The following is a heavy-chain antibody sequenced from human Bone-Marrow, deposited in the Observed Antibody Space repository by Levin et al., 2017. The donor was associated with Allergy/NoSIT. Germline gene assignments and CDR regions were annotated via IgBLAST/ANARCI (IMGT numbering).Heavy chain of an antibody. V-gene: IGHV3-48*03. D-gene: IGHD2-21*01. CDR1: GFSFSSYE. Sequence: GESLKISCAASGFSFSSYEMNWVRQAPGKGLEWVSYISSRNTTIYYADSVKGRFTISRDNAENSLYLQMNSLRAEDTAVYYCARDIGQPDSYDYYFYGMDVWGQGTTVTVSS. J-gene: IGHJ6*02. CDR3: ARDIGQPDSYDYYFYGMDV. CDR2: ISSRNTTI.